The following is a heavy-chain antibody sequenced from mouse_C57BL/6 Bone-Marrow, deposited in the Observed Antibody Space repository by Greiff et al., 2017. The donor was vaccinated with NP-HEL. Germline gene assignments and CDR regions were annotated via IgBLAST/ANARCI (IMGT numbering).Heavy chain of an antibody. CDR2: ISSGGSYT. J-gene: IGHJ3*01. V-gene: IGHV5-6*01. CDR3: ARGSRAY. CDR1: GFTFSSYG. Sequence: DVQLVESGGDLVKPGGSLKLSCAASGFTFSSYGMSWVRQTPDKRLEWVATISSGGSYTYYPDSVKGRFTISRDNAKNTLYLQMSSLKSEDTAMYYCARGSRAYWGQETLVTVSA.